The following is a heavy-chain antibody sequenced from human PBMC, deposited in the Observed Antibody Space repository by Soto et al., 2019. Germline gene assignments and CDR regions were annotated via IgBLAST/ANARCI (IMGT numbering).Heavy chain of an antibody. Sequence: SETLSLTCTVSGGSISSSSYYWGWIRQPPGKGLEWIGSIYYSGSTYYNPSLKSRVTISVDTSKNQFSLKLSSVTAADTAVYYRATQPAHPSPTYCGGDCYAGNDYWGQGTLVTVSS. J-gene: IGHJ4*02. CDR3: ATQPAHPSPTYCGGDCYAGNDY. D-gene: IGHD2-21*02. V-gene: IGHV4-39*01. CDR2: IYYSGST. CDR1: GGSISSSSYY.